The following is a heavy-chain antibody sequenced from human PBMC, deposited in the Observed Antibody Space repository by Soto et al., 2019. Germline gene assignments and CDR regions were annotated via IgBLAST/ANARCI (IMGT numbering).Heavy chain of an antibody. CDR2: ISYDGSNK. Sequence: QVQLVESGGGVVQPGRSLRLSCAASGFTFSSYAIHWVRQAPGKGLEWVAVISYDGSNKYYADSVKGRFTISRDNSKNTLYLQMNSLGPEDTAVYYCAREHEVAARRGGIDYWGQGTLVTVSS. CDR1: GFTFSSYA. V-gene: IGHV3-30-3*01. D-gene: IGHD6-6*01. CDR3: AREHEVAARRGGIDY. J-gene: IGHJ4*02.